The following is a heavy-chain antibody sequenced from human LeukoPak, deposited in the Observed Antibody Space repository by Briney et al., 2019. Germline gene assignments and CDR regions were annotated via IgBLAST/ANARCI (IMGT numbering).Heavy chain of an antibody. J-gene: IGHJ4*02. D-gene: IGHD1-26*01. V-gene: IGHV4-59*01. CDR3: AGGFSELLFYY. CDR1: GGSISSYY. Sequence: SETLSLTCTVSGGSISSYYWSWIRQPPGKGLEWIGYIYYSGSTNYNPSLKSRVTISVDTSKNQFSLKLSSVTAADTAVYYCAGGFSELLFYYWGQGTLVTVSS. CDR2: IYYSGST.